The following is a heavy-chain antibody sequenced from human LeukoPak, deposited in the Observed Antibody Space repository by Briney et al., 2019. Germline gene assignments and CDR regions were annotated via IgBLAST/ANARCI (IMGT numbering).Heavy chain of an antibody. D-gene: IGHD3-10*01. J-gene: IGHJ6*04. Sequence: GGSLGLSCAASGFTFSSYSMNWVRQAPGKGLEWVSSISSSSSYIYYADSVKGRFTISRDNAKNSLYLQMNSLRAEDTAAYYCARIWFGELRVGMDVWGKGTTVTVSS. CDR1: GFTFSSYS. V-gene: IGHV3-21*01. CDR2: ISSSSSYI. CDR3: ARIWFGELRVGMDV.